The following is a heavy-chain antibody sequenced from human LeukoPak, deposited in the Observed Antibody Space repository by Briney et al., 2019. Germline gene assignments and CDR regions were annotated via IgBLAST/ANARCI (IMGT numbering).Heavy chain of an antibody. D-gene: IGHD6-6*01. CDR1: GFTFDDYA. CDR3: AKSGSSAFDY. J-gene: IGHJ4*02. V-gene: IGHV3-43*02. Sequence: GGSQRLSCAASGFTFDDYALHWVRQAPGKGLEWVSLISGDGGSTYYADSVKGRFTISRDNSKNSLYLQMNSLRTEDTALYYCAKSGSSAFDYWGQGTLVTVSS. CDR2: ISGDGGST.